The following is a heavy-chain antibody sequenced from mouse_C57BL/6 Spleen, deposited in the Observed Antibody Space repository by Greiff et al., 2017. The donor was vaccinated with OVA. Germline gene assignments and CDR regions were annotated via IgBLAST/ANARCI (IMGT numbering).Heavy chain of an antibody. V-gene: IGHV5-4*01. D-gene: IGHD2-3*01. J-gene: IGHJ1*03. CDR1: GFTFSSYA. CDR3: ARYDGYSNWYFDV. Sequence: EVQLVESGGGLVKAGGSLKLSCAASGFTFSSYAMSWVRQTPEKRLEWVATISDGGSYTYYPDNVKGRFTISRDNAKNNLYLQMSHLKSEDTAMYYCARYDGYSNWYFDVWGTGTTVTVSS. CDR2: ISDGGSYT.